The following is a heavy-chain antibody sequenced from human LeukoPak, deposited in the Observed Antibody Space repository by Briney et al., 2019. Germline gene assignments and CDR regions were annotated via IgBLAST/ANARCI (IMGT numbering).Heavy chain of an antibody. CDR3: ARAGSGGASSGSYYDY. CDR2: IYPGDSDT. CDR1: GYSFTSYW. Sequence: GESLKISCKGSGYSFTSYWIGWVRQMPGKGLVWMGIIYPGDSDTRYSPSFQGQVTISADKSISTAYLQWSSLKASDTAMYYCARAGSGGASSGSYYDYWGQGTLVTVSS. D-gene: IGHD1-26*01. J-gene: IGHJ4*02. V-gene: IGHV5-51*01.